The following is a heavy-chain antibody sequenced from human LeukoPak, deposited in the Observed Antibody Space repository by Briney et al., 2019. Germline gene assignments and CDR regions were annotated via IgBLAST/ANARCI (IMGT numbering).Heavy chain of an antibody. CDR2: IVVGSGNT. D-gene: IGHD3-22*01. V-gene: IGHV1-58*02. CDR3: AADHLDSSGYSPFDY. CDR1: GFTFTSSA. J-gene: IGHJ4*02. Sequence: TSVKVSCKASGFTFTSSAMQWVRQARGQRLEWTGWIVVGSGNTNYAQKFQERVTITRDMSTSTAYMELSSLRSEDTAVYYCAADHLDSSGYSPFDYWGQGTLVTVSS.